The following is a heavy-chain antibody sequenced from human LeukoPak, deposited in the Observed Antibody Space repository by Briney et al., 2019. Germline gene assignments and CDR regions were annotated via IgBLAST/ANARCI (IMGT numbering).Heavy chain of an antibody. CDR3: ARRKLRITMVRGVIITGWFDP. Sequence: SETLSLTCAVYGGSFSGYYWSWIRQPPGKGLEWIGEINHSGSTNYNPSLKSRVTISVDTSKNQFSLKLSSVTAADTAVYYCARRKLRITMVRGVIITGWFDPWGQGTLVTVSS. CDR1: GGSFSGYY. J-gene: IGHJ5*02. V-gene: IGHV4-34*01. CDR2: INHSGST. D-gene: IGHD3-10*01.